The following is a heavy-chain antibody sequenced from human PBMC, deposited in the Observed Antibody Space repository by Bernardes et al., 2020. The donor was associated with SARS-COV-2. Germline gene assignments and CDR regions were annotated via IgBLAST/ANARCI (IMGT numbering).Heavy chain of an antibody. V-gene: IGHV4-59*12. CDR1: GGSISSYY. CDR3: AREAYYYDSSGFLSRYWYFDL. Sequence: SDTLSLTCTVSGGSISSYYWSWIRQPPGQGLEWIGYIYYSGSTNYNPSLKSRVTISVDTSKNQFSLKLSSVTAADTAVYYCAREAYYYDSSGFLSRYWYFDLWGRGTLVTVSS. J-gene: IGHJ2*01. CDR2: IYYSGST. D-gene: IGHD3-22*01.